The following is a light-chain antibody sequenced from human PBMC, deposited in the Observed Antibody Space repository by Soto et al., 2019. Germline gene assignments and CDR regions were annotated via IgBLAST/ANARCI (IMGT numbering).Light chain of an antibody. J-gene: IGKJ1*01. CDR2: AAS. Sequence: FQMTQSPSSLYTTVGANVNFSCRASQPISRNLNWYQQKPGKAPKLLIYAASSLQSGVPSRFSGSGSGTEFTLTISSLEPEDFATYYCLQHNSYPWTFGQGTKVVIK. CDR3: LQHNSYPWT. CDR1: QPISRN. V-gene: IGKV1-17*01.